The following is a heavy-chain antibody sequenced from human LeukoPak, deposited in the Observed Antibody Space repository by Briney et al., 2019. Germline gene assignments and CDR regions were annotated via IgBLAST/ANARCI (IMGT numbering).Heavy chain of an antibody. V-gene: IGHV1-69*13. Sequence: ASVKVSCMASGWTFSSCAFSWVGQAPGQGLEWMGGVIPIYGTARYAQKFNGRVRITADESTRKAYMELSSLRSEDTAVYYCARQYYDSSGYFPNWFDPWGQGTLVTVSS. CDR3: ARQYYDSSGYFPNWFDP. CDR2: VIPIYGTA. CDR1: GWTFSSCA. J-gene: IGHJ5*02. D-gene: IGHD3-22*01.